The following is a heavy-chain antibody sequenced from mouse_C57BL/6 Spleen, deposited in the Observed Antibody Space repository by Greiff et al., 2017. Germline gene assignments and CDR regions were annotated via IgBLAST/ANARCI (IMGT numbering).Heavy chain of an antibody. CDR2: IWSGGST. V-gene: IGHV2-2*01. CDR1: GFSLTSYG. Sequence: QVQLKESGPGLVQPSQSLSITCTVSGFSLTSYGVHWVRQSPGKGLEWLGVIWSGGSTDYNAAFISRLSISKDNSKSQVFFKMNSLQADDTAIYYCARNRYYGSSYDYYAMDYWGQGTSVTVSS. J-gene: IGHJ4*01. D-gene: IGHD1-1*01. CDR3: ARNRYYGSSYDYYAMDY.